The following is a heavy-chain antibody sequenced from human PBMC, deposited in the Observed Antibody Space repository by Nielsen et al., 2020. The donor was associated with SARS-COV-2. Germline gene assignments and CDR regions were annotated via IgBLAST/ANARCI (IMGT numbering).Heavy chain of an antibody. CDR2: ISYDGSNK. CDR1: GFTFSTYD. CDR3: AKDWTAIVVVPSGGVDY. J-gene: IGHJ4*02. Sequence: GESLKIFCAASGFTFSTYDMHWVRQAPGKGLEWVAAISYDGSNKYYVDSVKGRFTISRDNSKNTLYLQMSSLRGEDTAVYYCAKDWTAIVVVPSGGVDYWGQGTLVTVSS. V-gene: IGHV3-30*18. D-gene: IGHD2-15*01.